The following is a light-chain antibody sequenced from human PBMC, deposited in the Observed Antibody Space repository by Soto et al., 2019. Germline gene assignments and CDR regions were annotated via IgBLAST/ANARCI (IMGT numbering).Light chain of an antibody. CDR1: SSNIGAGYD. J-gene: IGLJ3*02. CDR2: GNS. V-gene: IGLV1-40*01. Sequence: QSVLTQPPSVSGAPGQRVTISCTGSSSNIGAGYDVHWYQQLPGTAPKLLIYGNSNRPSGVPDRFSGSKSGTSASLAITGLQAAGEADYYCQSYDSSLSGWVFGGGTQLTVL. CDR3: QSYDSSLSGWV.